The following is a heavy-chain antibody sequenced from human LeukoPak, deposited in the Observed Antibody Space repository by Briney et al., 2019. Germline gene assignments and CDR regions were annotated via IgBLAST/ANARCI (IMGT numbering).Heavy chain of an antibody. CDR3: ATGIDYGGGY. Sequence: GGSLRLSCAASGFIFSDVWMNWVRQAPGKGLEWVGRIKSEDDGGTIDYAPPVQGRFTVSRDDSKNMVYLQMDSLKTEDSAIYYCATGIDYGGGYWGQGTRVIVSS. V-gene: IGHV3-15*07. D-gene: IGHD4-17*01. J-gene: IGHJ4*02. CDR1: GFIFSDVW. CDR2: IKSEDDGGTI.